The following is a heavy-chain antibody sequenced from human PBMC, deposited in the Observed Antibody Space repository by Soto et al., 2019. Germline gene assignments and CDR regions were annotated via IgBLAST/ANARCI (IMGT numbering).Heavy chain of an antibody. CDR3: ACIFSGGYGYGFYYYGMDV. CDR2: IYYSGST. D-gene: IGHD5-18*01. J-gene: IGHJ6*02. CDR1: GGSISSYY. Sequence: PSETMSLTCTVSGGSISSYYWSWIRKPPGKGLEWIGYIYYSGSTNYNPSLKSRVTISVDTSKNQFSLKLSSVTAADTAVYYCACIFSGGYGYGFYYYGMDVWGQGTTVTVSS. V-gene: IGHV4-59*08.